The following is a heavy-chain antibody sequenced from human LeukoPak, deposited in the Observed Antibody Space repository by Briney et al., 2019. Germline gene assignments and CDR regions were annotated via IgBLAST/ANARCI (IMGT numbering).Heavy chain of an antibody. CDR1: GGSISSSSYY. CDR3: ASLNEGSKTVRGYSSGWPFDY. CDR2: IYYSGST. V-gene: IGHV4-39*01. D-gene: IGHD6-19*01. Sequence: SETLSLTCTVSGGSISSSSYYWGWIRQPPGKGLEWIGSIYYSGSTYYNPSLKSRVTISVDTSKNQFSLKLSSVTAADTAVYYCASLNEGSKTVRGYSSGWPFDYWGQGTLVTVSS. J-gene: IGHJ4*02.